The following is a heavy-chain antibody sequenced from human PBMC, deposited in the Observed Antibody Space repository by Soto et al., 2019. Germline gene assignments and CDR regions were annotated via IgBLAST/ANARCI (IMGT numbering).Heavy chain of an antibody. CDR2: ISGSGGST. D-gene: IGHD3-3*01. Sequence: GGSLRLSCAASGVTVSSYAMSGVRQAPGKGLEWVSAISGSGGSTYYADSVKGRFTISRDNSKNTLYLQMNSLRAEDTAVYYCAKVVLRFFYFDYWGQGTLVTVSS. CDR1: GVTVSSYA. V-gene: IGHV3-23*01. CDR3: AKVVLRFFYFDY. J-gene: IGHJ4*02.